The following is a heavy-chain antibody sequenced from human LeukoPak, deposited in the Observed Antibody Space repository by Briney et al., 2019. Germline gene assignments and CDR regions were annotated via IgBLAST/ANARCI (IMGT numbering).Heavy chain of an antibody. CDR2: INPNSGGT. CDR3: ATIRSGYDSSGYYPFDY. J-gene: IGHJ4*02. D-gene: IGHD3-22*01. Sequence: ASVKVSCKASGYTFTGYYMHWVRQAPGQGLEWMGWINPNSGGTNYAQKFQGRVTMTRDTSISTAYMELSRLRSDDTAVYYCATIRSGYDSSGYYPFDYWGQGTPVTVSS. V-gene: IGHV1-2*02. CDR1: GYTFTGYY.